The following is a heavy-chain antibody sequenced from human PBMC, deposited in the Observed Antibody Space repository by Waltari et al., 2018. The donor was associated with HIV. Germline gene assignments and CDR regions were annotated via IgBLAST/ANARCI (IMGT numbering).Heavy chain of an antibody. CDR3: ASGGLDDY. V-gene: IGHV3-72*01. J-gene: IGHJ4*02. CDR2: TRNKANSYTT. D-gene: IGHD3-16*01. Sequence: EVQLVESGGGLVQPGGSLRLSCAASGFTFSDHYMDWVRQAPGKGLEWVGRTRNKANSYTTEYAASVKGRFTISRDDSKNSLYLQMNSLKTEDTAVYYCASGGLDDYWGQGTLVTVSS. CDR1: GFTFSDHY.